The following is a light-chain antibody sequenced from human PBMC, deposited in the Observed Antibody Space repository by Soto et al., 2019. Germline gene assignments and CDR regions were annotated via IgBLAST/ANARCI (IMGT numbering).Light chain of an antibody. CDR1: QNIYSY. Sequence: DIQMSRSPSSLSASVGGRVTIACRASQNIYSYLSWYQQKPGKAPKLLIYGVSSLQSGVPSRFSGSGSGTDFTLTISSLQPEDLATYYCQQYYDTLALTFGGGTKVDIK. V-gene: IGKV1-39*01. J-gene: IGKJ4*01. CDR3: QQYYDTLALT. CDR2: GVS.